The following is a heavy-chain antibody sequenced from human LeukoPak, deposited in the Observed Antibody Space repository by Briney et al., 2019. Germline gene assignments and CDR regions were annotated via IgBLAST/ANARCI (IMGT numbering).Heavy chain of an antibody. D-gene: IGHD2-15*01. Sequence: GGSLRLSCAASGFTLSSYTMSWVRQAPGKGLEWVSGISGSGGSTDYADSVKGRFTISRDNSKNTLYLQMNSLRAEDTAVYYCASRLLSAYYYGMTSGAKGPRSPSP. V-gene: IGHV3-23*01. CDR2: ISGSGGST. J-gene: IGHJ6*02. CDR3: ASRLLSAYYYGMTS. CDR1: GFTLSSYT.